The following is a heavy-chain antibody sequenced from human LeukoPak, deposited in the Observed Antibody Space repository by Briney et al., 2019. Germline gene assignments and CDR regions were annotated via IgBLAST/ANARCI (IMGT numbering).Heavy chain of an antibody. Sequence: KSGGSLRLSCAASGFTFSSYSMNWVRQAPGKGLEWVSSISSSSSYIYYVDSVKGRFTISRDNAKNSLYLQMNSLRAEDTAVYYCARDLKESSRWTLPIDYWGQGTLVTVSS. CDR1: GFTFSSYS. CDR3: ARDLKESSRWTLPIDY. D-gene: IGHD6-13*01. V-gene: IGHV3-21*01. J-gene: IGHJ4*02. CDR2: ISSSSSYI.